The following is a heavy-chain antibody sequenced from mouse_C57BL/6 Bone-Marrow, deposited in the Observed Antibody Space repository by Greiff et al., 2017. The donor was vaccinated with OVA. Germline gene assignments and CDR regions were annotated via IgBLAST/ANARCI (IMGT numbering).Heavy chain of an antibody. J-gene: IGHJ2*01. CDR1: GYTFTSYW. CDR3: AREGGYYGSSYEDFDY. V-gene: IGHV1-64*01. Sequence: QVQLQQPGAELVKPGASVKLSCKASGYTFTSYWMHWVKQRPGQGLAWIGMIHPNSGSTNYNEKFKSKATLTVDKSSSTAYMQLSSLTSEDSAVYYCAREGGYYGSSYEDFDYWGQGTTLTVSS. D-gene: IGHD1-1*01. CDR2: IHPNSGST.